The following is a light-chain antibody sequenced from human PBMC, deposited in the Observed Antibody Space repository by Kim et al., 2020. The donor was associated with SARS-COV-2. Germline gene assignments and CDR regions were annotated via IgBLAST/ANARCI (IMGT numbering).Light chain of an antibody. CDR3: SSYAGNSNLV. V-gene: IGLV2-8*01. CDR1: SSDVGGYNY. Sequence: GKTVTISGTGPSSDVGGYNYVSWNKQHPGKAPKLMINEVSKRPSGVPDRFSGSKSDNTASLTVSGLQAEDEADYYRSSYAGNSNLVFGGGTQLTVL. CDR2: EVS. J-gene: IGLJ2*01.